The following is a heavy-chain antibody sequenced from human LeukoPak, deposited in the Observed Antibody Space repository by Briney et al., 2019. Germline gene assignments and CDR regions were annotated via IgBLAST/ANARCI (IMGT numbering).Heavy chain of an antibody. CDR1: GFTFSSYS. Sequence: GGSLRLSCAASGFTFSSYSMNWVRQAPGKGLEWVSSISSSSSYIYYADSVKGRFTISRDNAKNSLYLQVNSLRAEDTAVYYCARDFRKDYYGSGSYYNDYYYGMDVWGQGTTVTVSS. CDR2: ISSSSSYI. CDR3: ARDFRKDYYGSGSYYNDYYYGMDV. J-gene: IGHJ6*02. D-gene: IGHD3-10*01. V-gene: IGHV3-21*01.